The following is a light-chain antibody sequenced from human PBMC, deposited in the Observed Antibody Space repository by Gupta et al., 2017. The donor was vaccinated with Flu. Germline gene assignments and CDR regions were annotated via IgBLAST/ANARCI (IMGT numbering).Light chain of an antibody. V-gene: IGKV3-11*01. J-gene: IGKJ5*01. CDR2: DAS. CDR1: QSVSSS. Sequence: EIVLTQSPATLSLSPGERATLSCRASQSVSSSLAWFQQKPGQAPRHLIHDASNRATGIPARFSGSGSGTDFTLTISSLEPEDFAVYYCQQRSNGPPTFGQGTRLEMK. CDR3: QQRSNGPPT.